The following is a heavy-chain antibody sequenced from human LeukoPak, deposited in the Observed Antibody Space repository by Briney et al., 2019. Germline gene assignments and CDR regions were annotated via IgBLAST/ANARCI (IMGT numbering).Heavy chain of an antibody. Sequence: SESLSLACSVSGGSISNGIYYWGWIRRPPGKGLEWIGEMNHMGSTDYNRPLKSRVTISVDTSKKHFSLKLSSVTAADTAVYYCARERLHGRPPNKYSSPDRPNYYYYYYMDVWGKGTTVTVSS. J-gene: IGHJ6*03. CDR3: ARERLHGRPPNKYSSPDRPNYYYYYYMDV. V-gene: IGHV4-39*02. D-gene: IGHD6-6*01. CDR2: MNHMGST. CDR1: GGSISNGIYY.